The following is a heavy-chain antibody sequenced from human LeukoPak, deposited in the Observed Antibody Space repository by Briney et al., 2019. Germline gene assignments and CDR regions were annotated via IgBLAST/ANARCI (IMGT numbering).Heavy chain of an antibody. Sequence: SETLSLTCTVSGGSISSYYWSWIRQPPGKGLEWIGYIYYSGSANYNPSLKSRVTISVDTSKNQFSLKLSSVTAADTAVYYCARAAVAGNFDYWGQGTLVTVSS. CDR2: IYYSGSA. V-gene: IGHV4-59*01. D-gene: IGHD6-19*01. CDR3: ARAAVAGNFDY. J-gene: IGHJ4*02. CDR1: GGSISSYY.